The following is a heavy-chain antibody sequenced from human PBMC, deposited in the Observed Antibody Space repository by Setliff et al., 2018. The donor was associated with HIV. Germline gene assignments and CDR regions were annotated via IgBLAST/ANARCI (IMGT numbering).Heavy chain of an antibody. J-gene: IGHJ4*02. CDR1: GFTFDEYA. D-gene: IGHD3-3*01. CDR2: IGWNGVSI. V-gene: IGHV3-9*01. Sequence: LRLSCVASGFTFDEYALHWVRQVPGKGLEWVSSIGWNGVSIAYADSVKGRFTISRDNAKKSLYLQMNSLRADDTAVYYCARAFSGYYFDYWGQGTLVTVSS. CDR3: ARAFSGYYFDY.